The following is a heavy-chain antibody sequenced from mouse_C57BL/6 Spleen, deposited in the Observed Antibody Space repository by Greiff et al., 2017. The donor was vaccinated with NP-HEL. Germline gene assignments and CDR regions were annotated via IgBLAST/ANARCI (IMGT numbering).Heavy chain of an antibody. CDR2: INPSNGGT. J-gene: IGHJ1*03. D-gene: IGHD1-1*01. V-gene: IGHV1-53*01. CDR3: ARYYGSSYGWYFDV. Sequence: HVQLQQPGTELVKPGASVKLSCKASGYTFTSYWMHWVKQRPGQGLEWIGNINPSNGGTNYNEKFKSKAALTVDKSSSTAYMQLSSLTSEDSAVYYCARYYGSSYGWYFDVWGTGTTVTVSS. CDR1: GYTFTSYW.